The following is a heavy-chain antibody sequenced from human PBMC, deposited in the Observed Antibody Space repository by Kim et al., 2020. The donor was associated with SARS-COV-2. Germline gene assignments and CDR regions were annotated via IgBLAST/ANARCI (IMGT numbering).Heavy chain of an antibody. CDR3: AKDSGNDYGDQLDS. J-gene: IGHJ5*01. D-gene: IGHD4-17*01. Sequence: DSGKGRFTISRDNSKNTLYLQMNSLRAEDTAIYYCAKDSGNDYGDQLDSWGQGTLVTVSS. V-gene: IGHV3-23*01.